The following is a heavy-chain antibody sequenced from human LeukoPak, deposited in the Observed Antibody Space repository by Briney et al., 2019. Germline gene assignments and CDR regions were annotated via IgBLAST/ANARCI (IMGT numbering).Heavy chain of an antibody. CDR3: ARPLYYYGSGSYYN. CDR2: IYHSGST. J-gene: IGHJ4*02. Sequence: SETLSLTCTVSGYSISSGYYWGWIWQPPGKGLEWIGSIYHSGSTYYNPSLKSRVTISVDTSKNQFSLKLSSVTAADTAVYYCARPLYYYGSGSYYNWGQGTLVTVSS. D-gene: IGHD3-10*01. V-gene: IGHV4-38-2*02. CDR1: GYSISSGYY.